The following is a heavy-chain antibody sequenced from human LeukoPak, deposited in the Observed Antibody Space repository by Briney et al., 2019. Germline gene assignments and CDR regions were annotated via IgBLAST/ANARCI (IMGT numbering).Heavy chain of an antibody. V-gene: IGHV1-18*01. Sequence: ASVKVSCKASGYTFTTYGITWVRQAPGQGREWMGWISGYNSNTNYAQKFQGRVTMTTDTSTSTAYMELRSLRSDDTAMYYCARDPTEDFWSGYYAYFDYWGQGTLVTVSS. D-gene: IGHD3-3*01. CDR3: ARDPTEDFWSGYYAYFDY. CDR2: ISGYNSNT. J-gene: IGHJ4*02. CDR1: GYTFTTYG.